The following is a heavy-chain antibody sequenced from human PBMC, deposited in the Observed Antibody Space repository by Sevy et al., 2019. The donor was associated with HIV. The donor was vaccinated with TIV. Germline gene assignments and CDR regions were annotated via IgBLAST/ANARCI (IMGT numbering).Heavy chain of an antibody. V-gene: IGHV4-38-2*01. CDR1: GYSISSGYY. J-gene: IGHJ3*02. CDR3: ASGIVGAFDAFDI. Sequence: SETLSLTCAVSGYSISSGYYWGWIRQPPGKGLEWIGSFYHIGSTYYNPSLKSRVTISVDTSKNQFSLKLGSVTAADTAVYYCASGIVGAFDAFDIWGQGTMVTVSS. D-gene: IGHD1-26*01. CDR2: FYHIGST.